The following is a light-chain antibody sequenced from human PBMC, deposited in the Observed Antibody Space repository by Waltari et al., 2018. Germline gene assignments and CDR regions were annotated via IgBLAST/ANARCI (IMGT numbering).Light chain of an antibody. CDR2: GVS. CDR1: SSDVGGYNY. V-gene: IGLV2-8*01. J-gene: IGLJ3*02. Sequence: QSAVTQPPSASGSPGQSVTISCTGTSSDVGGYNYVSWYQQHPGKAPNLMIYGVSKRPSGVPGCFSGSKSGHTASLTVSGLQAEDEADYYCSSYAGSNNLWVFGGGTKLTVL. CDR3: SSYAGSNNLWV.